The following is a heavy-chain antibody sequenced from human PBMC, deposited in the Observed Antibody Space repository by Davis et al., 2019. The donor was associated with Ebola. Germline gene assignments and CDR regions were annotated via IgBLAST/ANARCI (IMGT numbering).Heavy chain of an antibody. CDR1: GYTFTSYD. CDR3: ARTQVEGVHFGFLAAARNYYYYYGMDV. J-gene: IGHJ6*04. D-gene: IGHD6-13*01. Sequence: AASVKVSCKAFGYTFTSYDVSWVRQAAGQPPEWMGWMNPNSGNTGYAQKFQGRVTMTRNNYISTAYMELSSLTSEDTAVYYCARTQVEGVHFGFLAAARNYYYYYGMDVWGKGTTVTVSS. CDR2: MNPNSGNT. V-gene: IGHV1-8*01.